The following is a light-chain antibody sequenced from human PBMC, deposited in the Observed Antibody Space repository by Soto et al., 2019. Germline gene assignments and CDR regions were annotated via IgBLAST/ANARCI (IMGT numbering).Light chain of an antibody. Sequence: EIVLTQSPGTLSLSPGETATLSCRASQTVGTNFLAWYQQKPGQAPRLLMFGTSNRATDIPDRFGGSGSGTDFTLTISRPEPEDVAVYYCQHYSRTLPWTFGQGTKVDIK. CDR1: QTVGTNF. J-gene: IGKJ1*01. CDR3: QHYSRTLPWT. CDR2: GTS. V-gene: IGKV3-20*01.